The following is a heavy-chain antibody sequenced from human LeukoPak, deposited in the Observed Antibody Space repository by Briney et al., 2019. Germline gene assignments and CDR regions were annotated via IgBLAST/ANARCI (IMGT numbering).Heavy chain of an antibody. D-gene: IGHD2/OR15-2a*01. CDR2: IFPDGRT. Sequence: GGSLRLSCAASGLTVTDNYFSWVRQAPGKGLEWVSVIFPDGRTYHADSVKGRFTISRDRPKNALLLQMNSLRADDTALYHCARTNTVYGDFDYWGQGILVTVSS. CDR1: GLTVTDNY. J-gene: IGHJ4*02. V-gene: IGHV3-53*01. CDR3: ARTNTVYGDFDY.